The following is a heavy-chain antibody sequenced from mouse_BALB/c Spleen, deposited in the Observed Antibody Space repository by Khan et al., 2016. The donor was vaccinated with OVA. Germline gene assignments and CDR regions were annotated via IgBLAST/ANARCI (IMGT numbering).Heavy chain of an antibody. Sequence: QIQLVQSGTELARPGASVKLSCKASGYTFTSYWMQWVKHRPGPGLEWIGAIYPGDGNTSYTQKSKGKATLTADKSSSTAYMQLSSLASEDSAVYYCARGGITTGYFDDWGQGTTLTVSS. D-gene: IGHD1-1*01. CDR1: GYTFTSYW. CDR3: ARGGITTGYFDD. J-gene: IGHJ2*01. CDR2: IYPGDGNT. V-gene: IGHV1-87*01.